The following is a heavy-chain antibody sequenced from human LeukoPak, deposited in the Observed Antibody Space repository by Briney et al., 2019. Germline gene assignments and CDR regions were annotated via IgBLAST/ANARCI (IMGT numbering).Heavy chain of an antibody. V-gene: IGHV4-34*01. CDR3: ARGAAAGALSPPDY. J-gene: IGHJ4*02. D-gene: IGHD6-13*01. Sequence: SETLSLTCAVYGGSFSGYYWSWIRQPPGKGLEWIGEINHSGSTNYNPSLKSRVTISVDTSKNQFSLKLSSVTAADTAVYYCARGAAAGALSPPDYWGQGTLVTVSS. CDR1: GGSFSGYY. CDR2: INHSGST.